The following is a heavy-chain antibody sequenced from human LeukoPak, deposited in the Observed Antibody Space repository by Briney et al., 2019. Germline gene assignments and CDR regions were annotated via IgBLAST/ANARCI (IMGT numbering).Heavy chain of an antibody. CDR2: IYYSGST. CDR1: GASISSYY. CDR3: ATLGYCSAGSC. Sequence: SETLSLTCTVSGASISSYYWSWIRQPPGKGLEWIGYIYYSGSTNYNPSLKSRVTISVDTSKNQFSLKLSSVNAADTAVYYCATLGYCSAGSCWGQGTMVTVSS. J-gene: IGHJ3*01. V-gene: IGHV4-59*08. D-gene: IGHD2-15*01.